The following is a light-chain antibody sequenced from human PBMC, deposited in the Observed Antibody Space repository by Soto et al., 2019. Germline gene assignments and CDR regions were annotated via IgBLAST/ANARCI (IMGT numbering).Light chain of an antibody. Sequence: QSVLTQPPSASGSPGQSVAISCTGTSSDVGGYNYVSWYQQHPGKAPKLMIYEVNQRPSGVPDRFSGSKSGNTASLTVSGLQAEDESDYYCRSHAGSSNVFGTGTKVT. CDR3: RSHAGSSNV. CDR1: SSDVGGYNY. J-gene: IGLJ1*01. V-gene: IGLV2-8*01. CDR2: EVN.